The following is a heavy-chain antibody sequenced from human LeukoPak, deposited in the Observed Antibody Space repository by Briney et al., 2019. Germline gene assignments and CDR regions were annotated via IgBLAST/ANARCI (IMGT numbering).Heavy chain of an antibody. CDR2: IYYSGST. V-gene: IGHV4-31*03. Sequence: PSETLSLTCTVSGGSISSGGYYWSWIRQHPGKGLEWIGYIYYSGSTYYNPSLKSRVTISVDTSKNQFSLKLSSVTAADTAVYYCAREKMVRGVIGYYYYYGMDVWGQGTTVTVSS. CDR3: AREKMVRGVIGYYYYYGMDV. D-gene: IGHD3-10*01. J-gene: IGHJ6*02. CDR1: GGSISSGGYY.